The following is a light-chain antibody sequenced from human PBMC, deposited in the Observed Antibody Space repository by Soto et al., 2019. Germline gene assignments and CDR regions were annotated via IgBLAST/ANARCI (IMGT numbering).Light chain of an antibody. CDR2: EVS. V-gene: IGLV2-23*02. J-gene: IGLJ1*01. CDR3: CSYAGSSTSYV. Sequence: QSVLTQPVSVSGSPGQSITISCTGTSSDVGSYNLVSWYQQHPGKAPKLMIYEVSKRPSGVSNRFSGSKSGNTASLTISGLQADDEADYYCCSYAGSSTSYVFGTGTKVTVL. CDR1: SSDVGSYNL.